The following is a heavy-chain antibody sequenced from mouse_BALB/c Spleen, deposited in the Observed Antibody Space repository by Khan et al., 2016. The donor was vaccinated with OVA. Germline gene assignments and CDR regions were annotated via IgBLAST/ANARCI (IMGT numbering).Heavy chain of an antibody. V-gene: IGHV14-3*02. J-gene: IGHJ3*01. Sequence: VQLQQPGAEFVKPGASVKLSCTASGFNIKDTYMHWINQRPQQGLVWIGRIDPANGNVKYDPKFQDKATIAADASSNTAYLHLSSLTSEDTAVYYCTRGAYDGLFAYWGQGTLVTVSA. CDR3: TRGAYDGLFAY. CDR1: GFNIKDTY. D-gene: IGHD2-10*01. CDR2: IDPANGNV.